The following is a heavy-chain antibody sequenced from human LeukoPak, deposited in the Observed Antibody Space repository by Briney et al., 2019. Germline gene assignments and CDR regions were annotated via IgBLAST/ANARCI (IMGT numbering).Heavy chain of an antibody. CDR1: GGTFSSYA. CDR2: VIPIFGTA. CDR3: ARAAYGGNIHFDY. Sequence: SVKVSCKASGGTFSSYAISWVRQAPGQGLEWMGGVIPIFGTANYAQKFQGRVTMTRDTSTSTVYMELSSLRSEDTAVYYCARAAYGGNIHFDYWGQGTLVTVSS. J-gene: IGHJ4*02. V-gene: IGHV1-69*05. D-gene: IGHD4-23*01.